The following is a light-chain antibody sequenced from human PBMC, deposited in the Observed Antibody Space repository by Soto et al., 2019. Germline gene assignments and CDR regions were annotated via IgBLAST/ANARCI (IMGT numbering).Light chain of an antibody. V-gene: IGLV2-14*03. CDR3: CSYTTSNTRQIV. Sequence: QSALPQPASGSGSPGQSITISCTGTSSDVGGYNYVSWYQHHPGKAPKLMIYDVSNRPSGVSNRFSGSKSGNTASLTISGLQPEDEADYYCCSYTTSNTRQIVFGTGTKSPS. J-gene: IGLJ1*01. CDR1: SSDVGGYNY. CDR2: DVS.